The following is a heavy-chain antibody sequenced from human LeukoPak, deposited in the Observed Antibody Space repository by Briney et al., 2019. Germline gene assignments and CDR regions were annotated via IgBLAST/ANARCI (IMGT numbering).Heavy chain of an antibody. V-gene: IGHV3-33*06. D-gene: IGHD2-8*01. J-gene: IGHJ6*03. CDR3: AKDRGHCTNGVCHNNYYMDV. CDR2: IWYDGSNK. Sequence: GRSLRLSCVASGLTFSNFGMHWVRQAPGKGLEWVALIWYDGSNKYYADSVKGRFTVSRDNSKNTLYVQMSSLRAEDTAVYYCAKDRGHCTNGVCHNNYYMDVWGKGTTVTVSS. CDR1: GLTFSNFG.